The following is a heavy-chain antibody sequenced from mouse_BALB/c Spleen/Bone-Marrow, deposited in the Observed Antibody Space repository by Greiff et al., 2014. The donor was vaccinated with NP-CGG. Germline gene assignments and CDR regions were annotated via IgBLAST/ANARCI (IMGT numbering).Heavy chain of an antibody. Sequence: SGAELVRPGASVKISCKGSGYTFTDYAMHWVKQSHTKSLEWIGVISTYYGDASYNQKFKGKATMTVDKSSSTAYMELARLTSEDSAIYYCAREGNGNLDYWGQGTTLTVSS. CDR1: GYTFTDYA. D-gene: IGHD2-1*01. CDR2: ISTYYGDA. J-gene: IGHJ2*01. V-gene: IGHV1S137*01. CDR3: AREGNGNLDY.